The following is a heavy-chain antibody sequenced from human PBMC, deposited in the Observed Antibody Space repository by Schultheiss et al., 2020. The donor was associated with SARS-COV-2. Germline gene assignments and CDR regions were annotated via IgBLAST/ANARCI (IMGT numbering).Heavy chain of an antibody. CDR1: GIGLGAYG. D-gene: IGHD2-15*01. CDR2: MSFDGFST. J-gene: IGHJ4*02. Sequence: GESLKISCAVSGIGLGAYGIHWVRQAPGKGLEWVAAMSFDGFSTYYLHSVKDRFTISRDSSKNTVDLQMDSLRAEDTAVYYCAREGYTSGRCGNFDKWGPGTLVTVSS. CDR3: AREGYTSGRCGNFDK. V-gene: IGHV3-30*03.